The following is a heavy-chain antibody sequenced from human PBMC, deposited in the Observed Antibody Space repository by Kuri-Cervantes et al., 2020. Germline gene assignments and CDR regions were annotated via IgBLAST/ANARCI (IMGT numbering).Heavy chain of an antibody. CDR1: GFTFSSYA. CDR2: IKQDGSEK. D-gene: IGHD1-7*01. J-gene: IGHJ6*02. V-gene: IGHV3-7*01. CDR3: ARDPETGTEPYYDMDV. Sequence: ETLSLTCAASGFTFSSYAMNWVRQAPGKGLEWVANIKQDGSEKNYVDSVRGRFSISRDNAKNSLFLQMDSLRAEDTAVYYCARDPETGTEPYYDMDVWGQGTTVTVSS.